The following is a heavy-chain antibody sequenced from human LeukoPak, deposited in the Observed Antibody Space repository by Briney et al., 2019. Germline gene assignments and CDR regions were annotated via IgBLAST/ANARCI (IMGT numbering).Heavy chain of an antibody. Sequence: SETLSLTCTVSGYSISSGYYWGWIRQPPGKGLEWIGSIYHGGSTYYNPSLKSRVTISVDTSKNQFSLKLSSVTAADTAVYYCARARGPHYDSSGYYFDYWGQGTLVTVSS. CDR2: IYHGGST. CDR3: ARARGPHYDSSGYYFDY. CDR1: GYSISSGYY. D-gene: IGHD3-22*01. V-gene: IGHV4-38-2*02. J-gene: IGHJ4*02.